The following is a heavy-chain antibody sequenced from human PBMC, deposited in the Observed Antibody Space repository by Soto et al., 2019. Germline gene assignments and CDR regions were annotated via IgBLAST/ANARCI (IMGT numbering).Heavy chain of an antibody. Sequence: QVQLQESGPGLVKPSETLSLTCTVSGGSISSYYWSWIRQPPGKGLEWIGYIYYSGSTNYNPSLKSRVTISVDTSKTQFSLKLSSVTGADTAVYYCASDATATMVRGGGMDVWGQGTTVTVSS. V-gene: IGHV4-59*01. CDR3: ASDATATMVRGGGMDV. D-gene: IGHD3-10*01. J-gene: IGHJ6*02. CDR2: IYYSGST. CDR1: GGSISSYY.